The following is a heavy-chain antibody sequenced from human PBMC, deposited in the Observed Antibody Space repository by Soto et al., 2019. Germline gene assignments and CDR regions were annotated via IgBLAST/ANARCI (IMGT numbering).Heavy chain of an antibody. J-gene: IGHJ4*02. D-gene: IGHD1-26*01. V-gene: IGHV4-4*02. CDR3: ASHLGATRGPFDF. Sequence: SETLSLTCAVSGASISSAHWWNLVRQAPGKGLEWIGEIYHSGSTYYNPSLQSRVTVSIDKSKNQFSLSLRYVTAADTAIYYCASHLGATRGPFDFWGQGILVTVSS. CDR1: GASISSAHW. CDR2: IYHSGST.